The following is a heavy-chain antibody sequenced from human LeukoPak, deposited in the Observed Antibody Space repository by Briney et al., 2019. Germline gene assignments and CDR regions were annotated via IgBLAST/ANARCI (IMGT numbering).Heavy chain of an antibody. V-gene: IGHV1-18*01. D-gene: IGHD3-3*01. Sequence: ASVKVSCKASGYTFTSYGISWVRQAPGQGLEWMGWISAYNGNTNYAQKLQGRVTMTTDTSTSTAYMELRSLRSDDTAVYYCARDHPYYDFWSGYFQEVKQDYFDYWGQGTLVTVSS. CDR1: GYTFTSYG. CDR3: ARDHPYYDFWSGYFQEVKQDYFDY. CDR2: ISAYNGNT. J-gene: IGHJ4*02.